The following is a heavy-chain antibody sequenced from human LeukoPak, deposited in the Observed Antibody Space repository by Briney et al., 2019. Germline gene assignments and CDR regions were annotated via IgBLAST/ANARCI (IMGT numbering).Heavy chain of an antibody. CDR3: AKDQGQAVVPRRFDN. CDR1: GFTFSSYA. Sequence: PSGGSLRLSCAASGFTFSSYAMSWVRQAPGKGLEWVSTIYYSGGNTYSADSVKGRFTISRDNAKNTLYLQMNSLRAEDTAVYYCAKDQGQAVVPRRFDNWGQGTLVTVSS. CDR2: IYYSGGNT. J-gene: IGHJ4*02. V-gene: IGHV3-23*01. D-gene: IGHD2-2*01.